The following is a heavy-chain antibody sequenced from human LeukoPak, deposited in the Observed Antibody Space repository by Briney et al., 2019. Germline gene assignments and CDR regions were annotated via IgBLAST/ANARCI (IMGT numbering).Heavy chain of an antibody. CDR1: GFTVSTSY. CDR2: LYSGGSI. Sequence: GGSLRLSCAGSGFTVSTSYMSWVRQAPGKGLEWVSVLYSGGSIFYADSVKGRFTISRDISKNMLYLQMNSLRADDTAVYYCARGAISSWYEDWGQGTLVTVSS. J-gene: IGHJ4*02. CDR3: ARGAISSWYED. D-gene: IGHD6-13*01. V-gene: IGHV3-66*01.